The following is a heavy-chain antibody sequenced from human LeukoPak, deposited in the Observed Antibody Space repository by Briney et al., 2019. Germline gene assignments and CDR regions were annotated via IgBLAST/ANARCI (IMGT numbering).Heavy chain of an antibody. V-gene: IGHV3-74*01. CDR1: GFTFSSYW. D-gene: IGHD3-16*01. CDR2: ISSDGSSA. CDR3: VRGLGDS. Sequence: GGSLRLSCAASGFTFSSYWMHWVRQAPGKGPVWVSQISSDGSSASYADSVKGRFTISRDNAKNTLYLQMNSLRAEDTAVYYCVRGLGDSWGQGTQLIVSS. J-gene: IGHJ5*01.